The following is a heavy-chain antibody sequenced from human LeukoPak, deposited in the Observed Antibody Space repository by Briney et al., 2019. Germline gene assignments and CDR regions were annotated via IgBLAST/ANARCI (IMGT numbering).Heavy chain of an antibody. CDR2: ISAYNGNT. CDR1: GYTFTSYG. CDR3: ARGAHYYDSSGLFDY. D-gene: IGHD3-22*01. J-gene: IGHJ4*02. V-gene: IGHV1-18*01. Sequence: ASVKVSCKASGYTFTSYGISWVRQAPGQGLEWMGWISAYNGNTNYAQKLQSRVTMTTDTSTSTAYMELRSLRSDDTAVYYCARGAHYYDSSGLFDYWGQGTLVTVSS.